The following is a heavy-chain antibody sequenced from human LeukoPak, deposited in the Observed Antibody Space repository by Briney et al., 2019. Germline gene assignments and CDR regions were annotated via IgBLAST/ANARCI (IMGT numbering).Heavy chain of an antibody. CDR2: IKSKTDGGTT. CDR1: GFTFSNAW. J-gene: IGHJ3*02. V-gene: IGHV3-15*01. Sequence: GGSLRLSCAASGFTFSNAWMSWVRQAPGKGLEWVGRIKSKTDGGTTDYAAPVKGRFTISRDDSKNTLYLQMNSLKTEDTAVYYCTTDGGVLLFGDSNAFDIWGQGTMVTVSS. CDR3: TTDGGVLLFGDSNAFDI. D-gene: IGHD3-10*01.